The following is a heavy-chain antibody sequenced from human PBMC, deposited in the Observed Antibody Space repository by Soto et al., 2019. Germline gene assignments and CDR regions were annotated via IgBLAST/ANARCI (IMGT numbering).Heavy chain of an antibody. CDR3: ARGPRVSSTGTGAH. V-gene: IGHV3-74*01. Sequence: SGGSLRLSCSVSGFTFSAYWMHWVRQGPGKGLTWVSRISDDGSTATYADSVKGRFVISRDNAKNSLYLEMNTLRADDSGLYYCARGPRVSSTGTGAHWGRGTLVTVSS. CDR2: ISDDGSTA. J-gene: IGHJ4*02. CDR1: GFTFSAYW. D-gene: IGHD1-1*01.